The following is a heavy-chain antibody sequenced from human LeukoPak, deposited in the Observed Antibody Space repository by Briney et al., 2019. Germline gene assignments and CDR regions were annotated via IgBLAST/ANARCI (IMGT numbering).Heavy chain of an antibody. J-gene: IGHJ5*02. CDR1: GFTFSSYA. V-gene: IGHV3-23*01. D-gene: IGHD3-10*01. CDR3: AKMSMVRGVPWFDP. Sequence: GGSLRLSCAASGFTFSSYAMSWVRRAPGKGLEWVSAISGSGGSTYYADSVKGRFTISRDNSKNTLYLQMNSLRAEDTAVYYCAKMSMVRGVPWFDPWGQGTLVTVSS. CDR2: ISGSGGST.